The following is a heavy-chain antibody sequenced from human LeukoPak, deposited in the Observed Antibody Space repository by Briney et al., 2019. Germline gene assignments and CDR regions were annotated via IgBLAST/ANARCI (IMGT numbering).Heavy chain of an antibody. CDR3: VRWQSGSMFHPP. CDR1: GGSISSSSHY. J-gene: IGHJ5*02. CDR2: IYYSGTT. D-gene: IGHD3-10*02. V-gene: IGHV4-39*01. Sequence: PSETLSLTCTVSGGSISSSSHYWGWIRQPPGKGLEWIWSIYYSGTTAYNPSLKSRVTISVDTSKNQFSLKLSSVTAADTAVYYCVRWQSGSMFHPPWGQGTLVTVSS.